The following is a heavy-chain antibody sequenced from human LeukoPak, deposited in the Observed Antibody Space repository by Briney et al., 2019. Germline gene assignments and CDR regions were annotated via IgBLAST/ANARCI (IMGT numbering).Heavy chain of an antibody. D-gene: IGHD3-16*01. CDR3: AKDFYDYVVPWFDT. Sequence: PGGSLRLSCAASGFTFSSYAMSWVRQAPGKGLEWVSSITGSGDSTYYADSVKGRFTISRDDSKNTLYLQMNNLRAEDTAVYHCAKDFYDYVVPWFDTWGQGTLVTVSS. CDR1: GFTFSSYA. CDR2: ITGSGDST. V-gene: IGHV3-23*01. J-gene: IGHJ5*02.